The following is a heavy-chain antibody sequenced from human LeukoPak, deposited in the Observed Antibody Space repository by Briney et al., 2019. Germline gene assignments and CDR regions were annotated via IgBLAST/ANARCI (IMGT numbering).Heavy chain of an antibody. D-gene: IGHD6-13*01. CDR1: GGSFSGYY. Sequence: SETLSLTCAVYGGSFSGYYWSWIRQPPGKGLEWIGEINHSGSTNYNPSLKSRVTISVDTSKNQFSLKLRSVTAADTAVYYCARMGRAAGTKPLDYWGQGTLVTVSS. CDR2: INHSGST. J-gene: IGHJ4*02. V-gene: IGHV4-34*01. CDR3: ARMGRAAGTKPLDY.